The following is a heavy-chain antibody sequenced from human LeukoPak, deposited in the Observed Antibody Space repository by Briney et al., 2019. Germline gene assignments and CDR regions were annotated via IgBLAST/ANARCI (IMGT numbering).Heavy chain of an antibody. Sequence: SETLSLTCTVSGGSISSYYWSWIRQPAGQGLEWIGRIYTSGSTNYNPSLKSRVTMSVDTSKNQFSLKLSSVTAADTAVYYCARAGSSGWYGSWFDPWGQGTLVTVSS. CDR1: GGSISSYY. D-gene: IGHD6-19*01. CDR3: ARAGSSGWYGSWFDP. J-gene: IGHJ5*02. V-gene: IGHV4-4*07. CDR2: IYTSGST.